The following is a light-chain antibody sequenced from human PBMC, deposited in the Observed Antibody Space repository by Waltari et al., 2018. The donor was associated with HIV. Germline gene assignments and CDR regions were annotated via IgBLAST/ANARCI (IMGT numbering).Light chain of an antibody. Sequence: EIVMTQSPATLSVSPGERATLSCRASQRVSSNLAWYQQKPGQAPRLLIYGASTRATGIPARFSGSGSWTEFTLTISSLQSEDFAVYYCQQYNNWPPTFGQGTKLEIK. V-gene: IGKV3-15*01. CDR3: QQYNNWPPT. CDR2: GAS. CDR1: QRVSSN. J-gene: IGKJ2*01.